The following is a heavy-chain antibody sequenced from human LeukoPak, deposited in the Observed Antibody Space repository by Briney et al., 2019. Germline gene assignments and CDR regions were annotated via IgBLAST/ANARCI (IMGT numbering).Heavy chain of an antibody. D-gene: IGHD6-13*01. CDR2: NNPNSGGT. CDR1: GYTFTCYY. V-gene: IGHV1-2*02. J-gene: IGHJ4*02. Sequence: ASVKVSCKASGYTFTCYYIHWGRQAPGQGLEWMGWNNPNSGGTNFAQKFQGRVTMTRDTSISTAYMELTRLISDDTAVYYCARGWAYFDYWGQGTLVTVSS. CDR3: ARGWAYFDY.